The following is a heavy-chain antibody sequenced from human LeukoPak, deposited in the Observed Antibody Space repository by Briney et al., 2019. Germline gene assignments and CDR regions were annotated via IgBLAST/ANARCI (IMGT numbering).Heavy chain of an antibody. CDR2: SSSYNGNT. CDR1: GYTXTSYG. J-gene: IGHJ6*02. CDR3: ARDPGTSYYYYGMDV. V-gene: IGHV1-18*01. D-gene: IGHD6-13*01. Sequence: ASVKVSCKASGYTXTSYGISWVRQAPGQGLEWMGWSSSYNGNTNYAQKLQGRVTMTTDTSTSTAYMELRSLRSDDTAVYYCARDPGTSYYYYGMDVWGQGTTVTVSS.